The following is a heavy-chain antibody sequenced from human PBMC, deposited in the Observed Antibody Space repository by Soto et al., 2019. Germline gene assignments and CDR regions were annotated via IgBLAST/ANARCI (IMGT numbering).Heavy chain of an antibody. Sequence: GGSLRLSCAASGFSFSNYVMTWVRQAPGKGLEWVSGISGSGGSTYFADSVEGRFTISRDNSNNTLYLQMNSLRAEDTAIYYCAKAPQIRSLSRDWFDPWGQRTLVTVPS. D-gene: IGHD6-13*01. CDR1: GFSFSNYV. CDR3: AKAPQIRSLSRDWFDP. CDR2: ISGSGGST. J-gene: IGHJ5*02. V-gene: IGHV3-23*01.